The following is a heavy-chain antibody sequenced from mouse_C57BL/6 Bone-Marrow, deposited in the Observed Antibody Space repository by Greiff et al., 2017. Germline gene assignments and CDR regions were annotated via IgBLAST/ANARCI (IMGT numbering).Heavy chain of an antibody. Sequence: QVQLQQPGAELVKPGASVKSSCKASGYTFTNYWMHWVKQRPGQGLEWIGMMHPNGGSPDYNEKFKSEATLSVDKSSRTAYMELSSLTSEDSAVDYCARSYDYDDYTMDYWGQGTSVTVSS. CDR3: ARSYDYDDYTMDY. CDR1: GYTFTNYW. V-gene: IGHV1-64*01. CDR2: MHPNGGSP. D-gene: IGHD2-4*01. J-gene: IGHJ4*01.